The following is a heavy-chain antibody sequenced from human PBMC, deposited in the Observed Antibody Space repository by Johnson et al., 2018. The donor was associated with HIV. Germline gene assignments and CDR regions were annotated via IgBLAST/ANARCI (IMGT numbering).Heavy chain of an antibody. D-gene: IGHD3-22*01. V-gene: IGHV3-30*02. CDR1: GFAFNAYG. J-gene: IGHJ3*01. CDR3: GKDVGNYWPNCFEV. Sequence: QVQLVESGGGVVQPGGSLTLSCAASGFAFNAYGMHWVRQAPGKGLQWVTFIRYDGSNKYYADSVNGRFTISRDNSKNTLYLQMNSLRAEDTAVYYCGKDVGNYWPNCFEVWGQGTMLTVSS. CDR2: IRYDGSNK.